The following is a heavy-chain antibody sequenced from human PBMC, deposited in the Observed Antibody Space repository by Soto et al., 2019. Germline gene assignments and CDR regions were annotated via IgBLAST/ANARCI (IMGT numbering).Heavy chain of an antibody. J-gene: IGHJ6*02. Sequence: APVKVSCKASGYTFTSDRISWLRQTPGQGLEWMGWISAYNGNTNYAQKLQGRVTMTTDTSTSTAYMELRSLRSDDTAVYYCARDRYCSSTSCYWDRDGMDVWGQGTTVTVSS. CDR3: ARDRYCSSTSCYWDRDGMDV. CDR1: GYTFTSDR. CDR2: ISAYNGNT. D-gene: IGHD2-2*01. V-gene: IGHV1-18*01.